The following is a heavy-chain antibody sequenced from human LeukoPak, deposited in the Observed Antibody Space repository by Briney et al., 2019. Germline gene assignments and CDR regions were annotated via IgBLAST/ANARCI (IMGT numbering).Heavy chain of an antibody. CDR1: GFAVITND. J-gene: IGHJ4*02. CDR2: LYSDGNT. V-gene: IGHV3-53*01. Sequence: GGSLRLSCAASGFAVITNDMTWVRQAPGKGLEWVSALYSDGNTKYADSVQGRFTISRDNSKNTLYLEMNSLSPDDTAVYYCARGVEPLAANTLAYWGQGTLVTVSS. D-gene: IGHD1-14*01. CDR3: ARGVEPLAANTLAY.